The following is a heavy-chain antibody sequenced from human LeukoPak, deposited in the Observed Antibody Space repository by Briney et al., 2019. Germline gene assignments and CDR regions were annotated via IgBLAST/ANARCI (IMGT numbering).Heavy chain of an antibody. J-gene: IGHJ4*02. CDR2: ITGRGVRT. Sequence: GGSLRLACAVSGFTFNKYGMSWVRQAPGKGLEWVSAITGRGVRTYNGDSVKGRFTISRDSSKNMVYLQMNSLRGEDTAVYYCANGAHPDSSHYYFDYWGQGALVTVSS. D-gene: IGHD2-21*01. CDR3: ANGAHPDSSHYYFDY. V-gene: IGHV3-23*01. CDR1: GFTFNKYG.